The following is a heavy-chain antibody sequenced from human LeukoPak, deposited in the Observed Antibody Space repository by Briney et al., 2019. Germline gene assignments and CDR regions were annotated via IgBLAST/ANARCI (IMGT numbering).Heavy chain of an antibody. J-gene: IGHJ3*02. CDR3: ARSPGRWGAFDI. V-gene: IGHV5-51*01. CDR2: IYPGDSDT. Sequence: GEPLKISCKGSGFRFTSYWSGWVRQMPGKGLEWMGIIYPGDSDTIYSPSCQAQVTISAAKSIISSYVRWSTLKATDTAMYYCARSPGRWGAFDIWGEGTMVSVSS. CDR1: GFRFTSYW. D-gene: IGHD4-23*01.